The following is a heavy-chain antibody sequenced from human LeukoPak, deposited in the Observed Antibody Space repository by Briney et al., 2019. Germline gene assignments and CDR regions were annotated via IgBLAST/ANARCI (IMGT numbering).Heavy chain of an antibody. J-gene: IGHJ3*02. D-gene: IGHD3-22*01. Sequence: SGPTLVNPTQTLTLTCTFSGFSLSTSGVGVGWIRQPPGKALEWLALIYWNDDKRYSPSPKSRLTITKDTSKNQVVLTMTNMDPVDTATYYCARTPVDYDSIDAFDIWGQGTMVTVSS. V-gene: IGHV2-5*01. CDR3: ARTPVDYDSIDAFDI. CDR1: GFSLSTSGVG. CDR2: IYWNDDK.